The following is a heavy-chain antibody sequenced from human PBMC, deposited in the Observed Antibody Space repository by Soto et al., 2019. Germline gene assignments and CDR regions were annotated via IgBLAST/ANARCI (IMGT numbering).Heavy chain of an antibody. Sequence: GGSLRLSCAASGFTSSASAVHWVRQASGKGLEWVGRIRSKANSYATAYAASVEGRFTISRDDSKNMAYLQMNSLKSDDTAVYYCTRLGPDKTPVTTPLDFWGQGTLVTVSS. CDR2: IRSKANSYAT. V-gene: IGHV3-73*01. D-gene: IGHD4-17*01. J-gene: IGHJ4*02. CDR1: GFTSSASA. CDR3: TRLGPDKTPVTTPLDF.